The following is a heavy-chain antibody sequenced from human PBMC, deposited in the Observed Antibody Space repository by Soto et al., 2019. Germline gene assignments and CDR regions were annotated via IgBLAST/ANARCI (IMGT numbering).Heavy chain of an antibody. D-gene: IGHD3-3*01. CDR3: ATERTITYGMDV. V-gene: IGHV1-3*04. CDR2: INTGNGNT. CDR1: GYTFTNYA. J-gene: IGHJ6*02. Sequence: GASVKVSCKASGYTFTNYAIHWVRQAPGQRLEWMGWINTGNGNTKYSQKFQDRVTITRDTSASTAYMELSSLRSEDTAVYYCATERTITYGMDVWGQGPKVTVYS.